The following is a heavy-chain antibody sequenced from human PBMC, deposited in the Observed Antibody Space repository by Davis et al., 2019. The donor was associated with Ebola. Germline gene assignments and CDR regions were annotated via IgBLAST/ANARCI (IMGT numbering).Heavy chain of an antibody. CDR2: ISYDGSNK. CDR1: GFTFSSYA. Sequence: GESLKISCVASGFTFSSYAMNWVRQAPGKGLEWVAVISYDGSNKYYADSVKGRFTISRDNSKNTLYLQMNSLRAEDTAVYYCAKDDYHSGSPFDYWGQGTLVTVSS. V-gene: IGHV3-30*18. D-gene: IGHD1-26*01. J-gene: IGHJ4*02. CDR3: AKDDYHSGSPFDY.